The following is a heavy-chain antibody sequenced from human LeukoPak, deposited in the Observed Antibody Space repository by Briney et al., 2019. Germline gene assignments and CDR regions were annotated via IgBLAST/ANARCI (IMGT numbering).Heavy chain of an antibody. CDR3: ARGTVTAPDY. Sequence: TGGSLRLSCAPSGFTFSNYGMHWVRQAPGKGLEWVAVIWYDGSNKYYADSVKGRFTISRDNSKNTLYLQMNSLRAEDTAVYYCARGTVTAPDYWGQGTLVTVSS. CDR2: IWYDGSNK. V-gene: IGHV3-33*01. D-gene: IGHD2-21*02. J-gene: IGHJ4*02. CDR1: GFTFSNYG.